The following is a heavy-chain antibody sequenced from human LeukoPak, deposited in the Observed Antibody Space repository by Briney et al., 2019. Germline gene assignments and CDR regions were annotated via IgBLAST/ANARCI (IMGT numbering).Heavy chain of an antibody. CDR1: GFRFNDYG. J-gene: IGHJ5*02. CDR3: ARGDRWFDP. CDR2: ISYDGSNK. V-gene: IGHV3-30*19. Sequence: GGSLRLSCATSGFRFNDYGMHWIRQAPGKGLEWVAVISYDGSNKYYADSVKGRFTISRDNSKNTLYLQMNSLRAEDTAVYYCARGDRWFDPWGQGTLVTVSS.